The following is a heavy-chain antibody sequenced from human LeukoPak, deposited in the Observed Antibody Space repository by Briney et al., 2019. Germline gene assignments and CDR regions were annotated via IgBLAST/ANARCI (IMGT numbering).Heavy chain of an antibody. CDR3: ARGVDNYYYYYMDV. CDR1: GFTFSTYA. CDR2: ISYDGSSK. D-gene: IGHD5-12*01. J-gene: IGHJ6*03. V-gene: IGHV3-30*04. Sequence: GGSLRLSCAASGFTFSTYAMHWVRQAPGKGLEWVAVISYDGSSKYYADSVKGRFTISRDNSKNTLYLQMNSLRAEDTAVYYCARGVDNYYYYYMDVWGKGTTVTISS.